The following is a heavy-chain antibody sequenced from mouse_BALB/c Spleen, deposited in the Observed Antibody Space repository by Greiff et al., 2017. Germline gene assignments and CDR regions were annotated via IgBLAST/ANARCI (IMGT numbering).Heavy chain of an antibody. J-gene: IGHJ2*01. V-gene: IGHV1-87*01. CDR2: IYPGDGDT. Sequence: QVQLKESGAELARPGASVKLSCKASGYTFTSYWMQWVKQRPGQGLEWIGAIYPGDGDTRYTQKFKGKATLTADKSSSTAYMQLSSLASEDSAVYYCTRRASTIDYWGQGTTLTVSS. CDR1: GYTFTSYW. CDR3: TRRASTIDY. D-gene: IGHD2-1*01.